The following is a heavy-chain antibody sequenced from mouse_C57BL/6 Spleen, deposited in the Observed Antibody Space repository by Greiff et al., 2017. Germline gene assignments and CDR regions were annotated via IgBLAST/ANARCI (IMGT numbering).Heavy chain of an antibody. D-gene: IGHD1-1*01. V-gene: IGHV1-64*01. CDR1: GYTFTSYW. CDR2: IHPNSGST. J-gene: IGHJ2*01. CDR3: ARSYYGSSYIYFDY. Sequence: QVQLQQPGAELVQPGASVKLSCKASGYTFTSYWMHWVKQRPGQGLEWIGMIHPNSGSTNYNEKFKSKATLTVDKSSSTAYMQLSSLTSEDSAVYYCARSYYGSSYIYFDYWGQGTTLTVSS.